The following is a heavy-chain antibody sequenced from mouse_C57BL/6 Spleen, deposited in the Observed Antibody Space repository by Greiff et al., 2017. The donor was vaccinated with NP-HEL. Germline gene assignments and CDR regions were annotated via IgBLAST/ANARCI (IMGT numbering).Heavy chain of an antibody. CDR1: GYTFTDYY. CDR2: IGPGSGST. J-gene: IGHJ1*03. Sequence: IQLQQSGAELVKPGASVKISCKASGYTFTDYYINWVKQRPGQGLEWIGKIGPGSGSTYYNEKFKGKATLTADTSSSTAYMQLSSLTSEDSAVYFCARSPYGGLRHFDVWGTGTTVTVSS. D-gene: IGHD2-2*01. V-gene: IGHV1-77*01. CDR3: ARSPYGGLRHFDV.